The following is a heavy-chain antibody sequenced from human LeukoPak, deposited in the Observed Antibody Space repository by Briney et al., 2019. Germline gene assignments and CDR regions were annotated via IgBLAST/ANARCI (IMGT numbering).Heavy chain of an antibody. CDR1: GGTFSSNA. CDR2: IIPIFGTA. J-gene: IGHJ4*02. V-gene: IGHV1-69*06. D-gene: IGHD5-18*01. CDR3: AMGVIYGYSYGKFDY. Sequence: SVKVSCKASGGTFSSNAISWVRQAPGQGLGWMGGIIPIFGTANYAQKFQGRVTITADKSTSTAYMELSSLRSEDTAVYYCAMGVIYGYSYGKFDYWGQGTLVTVSS.